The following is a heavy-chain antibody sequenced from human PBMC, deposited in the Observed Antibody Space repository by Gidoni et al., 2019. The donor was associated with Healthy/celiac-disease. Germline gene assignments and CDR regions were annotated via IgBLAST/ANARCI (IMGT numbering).Heavy chain of an antibody. D-gene: IGHD3-22*01. J-gene: IGHJ4*02. CDR1: GYTFTGYY. Sequence: QVQLVQSGAEVKKPGASVTVSCKASGYTFTGYYMHWVRQAPGQGLEWMGWINPNSGGTNYAQKFQGRVTMTRDTSISTAYMELSRLRSDDTAVYYCARGRGITMIVVVPPDYWGQGTLVTVSS. V-gene: IGHV1-2*02. CDR3: ARGRGITMIVVVPPDY. CDR2: INPNSGGT.